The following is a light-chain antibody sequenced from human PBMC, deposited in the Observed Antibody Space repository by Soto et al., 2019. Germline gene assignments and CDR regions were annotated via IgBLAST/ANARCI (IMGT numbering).Light chain of an antibody. Sequence: QSVLTQPPSVSGAPGQRVTISCTGSYSNIGAGYEVHWYQQIPGTAPKLLISGHNNRPSGVPDRFSGSKSGTSASLAISGLQSEDEADYYCAAWDDSLNGVVFGGGTQLTVL. J-gene: IGLJ2*01. CDR1: YSNIGAGYE. CDR2: GHN. V-gene: IGLV1-40*01. CDR3: AAWDDSLNGVV.